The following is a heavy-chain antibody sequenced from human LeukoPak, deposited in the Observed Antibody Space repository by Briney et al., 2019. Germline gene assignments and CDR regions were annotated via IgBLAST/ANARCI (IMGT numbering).Heavy chain of an antibody. V-gene: IGHV3-30*02. Sequence: GGSLRLSCAASGITFSDYGMHWVRQAPGKGLEWVAFIRYDGSNKYYEDSVKGRFTISRDNSKNTLYLQMNSLRAEDTAAFYCGRGRPRGYSGYVIDYWGQGTPITVSS. CDR2: IRYDGSNK. J-gene: IGHJ4*02. D-gene: IGHD5-12*01. CDR3: GRGRPRGYSGYVIDY. CDR1: GITFSDYG.